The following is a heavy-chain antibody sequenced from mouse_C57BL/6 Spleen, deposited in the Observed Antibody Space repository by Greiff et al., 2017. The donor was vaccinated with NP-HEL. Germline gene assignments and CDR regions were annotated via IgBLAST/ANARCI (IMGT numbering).Heavy chain of an antibody. D-gene: IGHD2-1*01. J-gene: IGHJ2*01. CDR1: GYTFTSYW. V-gene: IGHV1-69*01. CDR3: ARAPFYYGNYPFFDY. CDR2: IDPSDSYT. Sequence: QVQLKQPGAELVMPGASVKLSCKASGYTFTSYWMHWVKQRPGQGLEWIGEIDPSDSYTNYNQKFKGKSTLTVDKSSSTAYMQLSSLTSEDSAVYYCARAPFYYGNYPFFDYWGQGTTLTVSS.